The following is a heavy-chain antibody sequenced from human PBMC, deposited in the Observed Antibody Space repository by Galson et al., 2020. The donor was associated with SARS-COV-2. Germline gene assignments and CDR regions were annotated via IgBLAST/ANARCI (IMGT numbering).Heavy chain of an antibody. V-gene: IGHV2-70*11. CDR3: ARNSIAAAGTNFDY. Sequence: SGPTLVKPTQTLTLTCTFSGFSLSTSGMCVIWIRQPPGKALEWLARIDWDDDKYYSTSLKTRLTISKDTSKNQVVLTMTNMDPVDTATYYCARNSIAAAGTNFDYWGQGTLVTVSS. CDR2: IDWDDDK. CDR1: GFSLSTSGMC. D-gene: IGHD6-13*01. J-gene: IGHJ4*02.